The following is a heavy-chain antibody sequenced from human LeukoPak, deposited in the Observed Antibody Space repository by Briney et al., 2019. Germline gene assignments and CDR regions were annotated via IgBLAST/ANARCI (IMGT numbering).Heavy chain of an antibody. CDR1: GSTLSSYW. J-gene: IGHJ4*02. CDR2: IKQDGGEK. CDR3: ARGRYQLAY. Sequence: PGGSLRLSCAASGSTLSSYWMTWVRQAPGKGLEWVANIKQDGGEKYYVDSLKGRFTISGDNAKNSLYLQMNSLRAEDTAVYYCARGRYQLAYWGQGTLVTVSS. D-gene: IGHD2-2*01. V-gene: IGHV3-7*03.